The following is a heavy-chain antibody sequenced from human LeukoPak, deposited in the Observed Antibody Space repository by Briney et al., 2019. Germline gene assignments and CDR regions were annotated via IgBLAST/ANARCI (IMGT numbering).Heavy chain of an antibody. CDR1: GFIFDHYT. CDR3: AKDGKNYFDY. J-gene: IGHJ4*02. Sequence: GGSLRLSCAASGFIFDHYTMHWVRQAPGKGLEWVSLISWDGGSTYYADSVKGRFTISRDNSKNSLSLQMNSLRAEDTALYYCAKDGKNYFDYWGQGTLVTVPS. CDR2: ISWDGGST. V-gene: IGHV3-43*01.